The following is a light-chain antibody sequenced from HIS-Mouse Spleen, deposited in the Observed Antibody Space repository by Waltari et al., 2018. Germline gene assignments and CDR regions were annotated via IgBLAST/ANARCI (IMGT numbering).Light chain of an antibody. J-gene: IGKJ3*01. CDR3: QQYYSTPFT. V-gene: IGKV4-1*01. CDR1: QSVLYSSNNKNY. Sequence: DIVMTQSPDSLAMSLGERATINCKSSQSVLYSSNNKNYLAWYQQKPGQPPKLLIYWASTRESRVPDRFSGSGSGTDFTLTISSLQAEDVAVYYCQQYYSTPFTFGPGTKVDIK. CDR2: WAS.